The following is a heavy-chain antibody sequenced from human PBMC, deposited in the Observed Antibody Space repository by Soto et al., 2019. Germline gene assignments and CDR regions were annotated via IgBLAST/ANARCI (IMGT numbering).Heavy chain of an antibody. CDR3: ARRRVLRYFDWPHTRLHFDY. D-gene: IGHD3-9*01. J-gene: IGHJ4*02. Sequence: SETLSLTCAVYGGSFSGYYWSWIRQPPGKGLDWIGEINHSGSTNYNPSLKSRVTISVDTSKNQFSLKLSSVTAADTAVYYCARRRVLRYFDWPHTRLHFDYWGQGTLVTVSS. CDR1: GGSFSGYY. CDR2: INHSGST. V-gene: IGHV4-34*01.